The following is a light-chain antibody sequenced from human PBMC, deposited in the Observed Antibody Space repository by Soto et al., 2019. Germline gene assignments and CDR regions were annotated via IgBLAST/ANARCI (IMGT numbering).Light chain of an antibody. CDR1: QGIGNA. J-gene: IGKJ1*01. Sequence: IQMTQSPSSLSASVGDRVTISCRASQGIGNALGWYQQKPGKPPKVLIYKASSLESGVPSRFSGSGSGTEFTLTISSLQPDDFATYYCQQYNSYSWTFGQGTKVDIK. CDR2: KAS. CDR3: QQYNSYSWT. V-gene: IGKV1-5*03.